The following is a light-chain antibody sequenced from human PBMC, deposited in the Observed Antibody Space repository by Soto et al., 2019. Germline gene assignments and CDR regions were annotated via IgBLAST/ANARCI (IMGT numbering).Light chain of an antibody. V-gene: IGKV1-39*01. J-gene: IGKJ1*01. CDR1: QSISSY. CDR2: AAS. Sequence: DIQMTQSPSSLSASLRDRVTITCRASQSISSYLNWYQQKPGKAPKFLIFAASSLQSWVPSRFSGSGSGTDFTLTISSLQPEDFATYYCQQSYSSPWTFGQGTNVDIK. CDR3: QQSYSSPWT.